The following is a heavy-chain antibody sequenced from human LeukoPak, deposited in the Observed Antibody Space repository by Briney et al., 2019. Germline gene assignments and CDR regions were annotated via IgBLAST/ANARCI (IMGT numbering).Heavy chain of an antibody. D-gene: IGHD6-13*01. J-gene: IGHJ4*02. CDR3: ARERGSSWYVDY. Sequence: PSETLSLTCTVSGGSISSGNYYYTWIRQPAGKGLEWIGRIYTSGSTNYNPSLKSRVTMSLDTSKKQFSLKLRSVTAADTAVYYCARERGSSWYVDYWGQGTLVTVSS. CDR1: GGSISSGNYY. V-gene: IGHV4-61*02. CDR2: IYTSGST.